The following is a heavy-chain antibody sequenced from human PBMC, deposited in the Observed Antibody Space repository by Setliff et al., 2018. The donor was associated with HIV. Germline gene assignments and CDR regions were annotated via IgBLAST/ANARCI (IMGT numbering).Heavy chain of an antibody. V-gene: IGHV3-23*01. Sequence: GGSLRLSCAASGFTFSSFAMCWVRQAPGEGLEWVSAISSSSENTYYADSIKGRFTISRDNSKNTLYLQMNSLRAEDTAVYYCVKPMGAEVFDYWGQGTLVTVSS. J-gene: IGHJ4*02. CDR1: GFTFSSFA. D-gene: IGHD3-10*01. CDR2: ISSSSENT. CDR3: VKPMGAEVFDY.